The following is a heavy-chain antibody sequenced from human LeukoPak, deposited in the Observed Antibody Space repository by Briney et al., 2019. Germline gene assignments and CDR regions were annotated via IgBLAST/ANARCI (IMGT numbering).Heavy chain of an antibody. CDR2: ISGSGETI. CDR3: AKVVVSGNGDYFDF. D-gene: IGHD2-8*01. J-gene: IGHJ4*02. Sequence: GGSLRLSCAASGFTFSSSAMAWVRLAPGKGLEWVSSISGSGETIHYADSVKGRFPISRDNSKSTLSLQMNSLRAEDTAIYYCAKVVVSGNGDYFDFWGQGTLVTVAS. CDR1: GFTFSSSA. V-gene: IGHV3-23*01.